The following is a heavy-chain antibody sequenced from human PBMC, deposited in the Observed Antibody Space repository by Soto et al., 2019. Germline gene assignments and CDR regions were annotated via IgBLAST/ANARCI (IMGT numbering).Heavy chain of an antibody. J-gene: IGHJ6*02. CDR2: INQDGSRT. CDR3: AKFGSGLGGATKVSYYYYYGMDV. Sequence: PGGSQRLSCAASGFTFRDSGMHWVRQAPGKGLEWVANINQDGSRTYYADSVKGRFTISSDNAKNTVYLQMNSLRAEDTAVYYCAKFGSGLGGATKVSYYYYYGMDVWGQGTTVTVSS. V-gene: IGHV3-7*05. CDR1: GFTFRDSG. D-gene: IGHD4-4*01.